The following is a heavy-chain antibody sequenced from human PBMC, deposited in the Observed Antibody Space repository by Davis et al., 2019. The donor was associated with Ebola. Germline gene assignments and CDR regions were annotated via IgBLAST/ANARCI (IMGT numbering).Heavy chain of an antibody. CDR2: IIHSGST. V-gene: IGHV4-34*12. CDR3: ATDYLGY. Sequence: SQTLSLTCAVYGGSFSGYYWSWIRQPPGKGLEWIGEIIHSGSTNYNPSLKSRVTISVDTSKNQFSLKLSSLTAADTAIYYCATDYLGYWGQGSLVTVSS. CDR1: GGSFSGYY. J-gene: IGHJ4*02.